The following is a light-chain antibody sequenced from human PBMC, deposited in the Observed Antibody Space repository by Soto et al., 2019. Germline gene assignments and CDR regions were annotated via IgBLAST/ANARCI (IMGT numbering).Light chain of an antibody. CDR2: TAS. V-gene: IGKV1-5*03. CDR3: QQHNSYPVT. J-gene: IGKJ1*01. CDR1: PRISSW. Sequence: DLHMTESPSPLSPIVQHRVPFPCRPSPRISSWVAWYQQKPGKAPKLLIYTASTLKSGVPSRFSGSGSGTDFTLTISSLQPDDFATYYCQQHNSYPVTFGQGTKVDIK.